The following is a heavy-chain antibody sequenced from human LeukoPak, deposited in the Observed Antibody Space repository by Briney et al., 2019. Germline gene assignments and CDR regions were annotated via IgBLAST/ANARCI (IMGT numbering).Heavy chain of an antibody. CDR3: AKHVKTAGLDN. Sequence: PGGSLRLSCATSGFTVSSNYMGWVRQAPGKGLEWVSVIYSGGSTYYADSVKGRFTISRDNSKNTVYLQMNSLRAEDTATYYCAKHVKTAGLDNWGQGALVTVSS. D-gene: IGHD6-25*01. J-gene: IGHJ4*02. CDR1: GFTVSSNY. CDR2: IYSGGST. V-gene: IGHV3-66*04.